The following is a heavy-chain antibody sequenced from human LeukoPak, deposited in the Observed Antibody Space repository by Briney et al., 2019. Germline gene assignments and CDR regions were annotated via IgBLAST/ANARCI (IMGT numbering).Heavy chain of an antibody. J-gene: IGHJ4*02. CDR2: ISAYNGNT. CDR1: GYTFRSYG. Sequence: GASVKVSCKASGYTFRSYGITWVRQAPGQGLEWMGWISAYNGNTNYAQKLQGRVTMTTDTSTSTAYMELRSLRSDDTAVYYCARVKPSHTLGDYWGQGTLVTVSS. D-gene: IGHD2-2*02. CDR3: ARVKPSHTLGDY. V-gene: IGHV1-18*01.